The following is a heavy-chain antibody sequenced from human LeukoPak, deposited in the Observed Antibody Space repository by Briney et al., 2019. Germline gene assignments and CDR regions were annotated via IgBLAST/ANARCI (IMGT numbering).Heavy chain of an antibody. D-gene: IGHD2/OR15-2a*01. V-gene: IGHV3-66*01. CDR2: IYSGGIT. CDR3: AREVIRPYYFDY. CDR1: GFTVSSNY. J-gene: IGHJ4*02. Sequence: GGSLRLSCAISGFTVSSNYMSWVRQAPGKGLEWVSVIYSGGITDYAYSVKGRFTISRDNSKNTLHLQMNNLRAEDTAVYYCAREVIRPYYFDYWGQGTLVTVSS.